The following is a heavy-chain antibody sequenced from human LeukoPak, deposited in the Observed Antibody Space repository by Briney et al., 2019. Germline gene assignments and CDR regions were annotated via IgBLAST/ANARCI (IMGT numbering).Heavy chain of an antibody. Sequence: SETLSLTCTVSGGSISGYYWSWIRQPPGKGLEWIGYIHNNGNTNDNPSLKSRVTISMDASKNQFSLRLSSVTAADTALYYCARRSTYGFFDYWGQGTLVTVSS. J-gene: IGHJ4*02. CDR1: GGSISGYY. D-gene: IGHD4-17*01. V-gene: IGHV4-59*08. CDR3: ARRSTYGFFDY. CDR2: IHNNGNT.